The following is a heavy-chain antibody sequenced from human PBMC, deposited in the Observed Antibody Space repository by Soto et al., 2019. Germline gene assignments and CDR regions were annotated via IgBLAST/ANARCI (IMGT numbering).Heavy chain of an antibody. CDR2: ISYSGTT. D-gene: IGHD5-12*01. CDR1: GDSVSGYY. V-gene: IGHV4-59*02. J-gene: IGHJ4*02. Sequence: SETLSLTCTVSGDSVSGYYWSWIRQPPGKGLEWIGYISYSGTTKYNPSLNGRVTISVDTSKNQFFLKLGSVTAADTAMYYCARDGIYVCPGSNYYFDFWGQGTLVTVSS. CDR3: ARDGIYVCPGSNYYFDF.